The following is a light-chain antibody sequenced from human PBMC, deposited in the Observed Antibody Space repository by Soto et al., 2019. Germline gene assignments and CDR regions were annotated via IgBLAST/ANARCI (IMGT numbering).Light chain of an antibody. V-gene: IGKV3-11*01. CDR1: QSVSSY. J-gene: IGKJ5*01. CDR2: GAS. CDR3: QQRRSWQVT. Sequence: EFVLTQSPGTLSVSPGERGTLSCRASQSVSSYLAWYQQKPGQAPRLLIYGASTRATGIPARFSGSGSGTNFTLTISSLEPEDFAVYYCQQRRSWQVTFGQGTRLEIK.